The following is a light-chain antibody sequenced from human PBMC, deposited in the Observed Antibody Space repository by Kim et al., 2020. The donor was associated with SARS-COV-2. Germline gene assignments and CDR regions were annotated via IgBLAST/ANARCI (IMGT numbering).Light chain of an antibody. CDR2: LAS. Sequence: ASVGDRVTISCRASQTISTWLAWYQQKPGKAPNLLIYLASTLESGVPSRFIGSGSGTEFTLTIDSLQPDDFATYYCQHYSRFPYTFGQGTKVDIK. CDR1: QTISTW. V-gene: IGKV1-5*03. J-gene: IGKJ2*01. CDR3: QHYSRFPYT.